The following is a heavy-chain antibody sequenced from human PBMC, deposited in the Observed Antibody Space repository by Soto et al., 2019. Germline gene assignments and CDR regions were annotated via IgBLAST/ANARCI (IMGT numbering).Heavy chain of an antibody. V-gene: IGHV3-30-3*01. Sequence: QVQLVESGGGVVQPGRSLRLSCAASGFTFSSYAMHWVRQAPGKGLEWVAVISYDGSNKYYADSVKGRFTISRDNSKNTLYLQMNSLRAEDTAVYYCARDRLDIVVVGAATRQYNWFDPWGQGTLVTVSS. D-gene: IGHD2-15*01. J-gene: IGHJ5*02. CDR3: ARDRLDIVVVGAATRQYNWFDP. CDR1: GFTFSSYA. CDR2: ISYDGSNK.